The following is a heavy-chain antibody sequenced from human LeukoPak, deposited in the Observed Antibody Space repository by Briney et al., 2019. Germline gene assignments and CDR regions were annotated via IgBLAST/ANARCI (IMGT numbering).Heavy chain of an antibody. CDR1: GFSFSSYG. V-gene: IGHV3-33*01. D-gene: IGHD3-22*01. J-gene: IGHJ4*02. CDR2: IWNDGSDD. Sequence: GGSLRLSCAASGFSFSSYGMHWVRQAPGNGLEWVAVIWNDGSDDYYKDSVKGRFTISRDNSKNTLYLQMNSLRAEDTAVYYCARDTYDTNGYSYGIYWGQGTLVTVSS. CDR3: ARDTYDTNGYSYGIY.